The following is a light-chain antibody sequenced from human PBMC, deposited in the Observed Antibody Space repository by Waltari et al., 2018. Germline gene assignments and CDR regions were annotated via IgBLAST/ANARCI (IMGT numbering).Light chain of an antibody. Sequence: DIVMTQSPDSLSVSLGERATINYTSSLSILHSSENKNQLGWYQQTSGQSPKLLIYGASTRESGVPDRFSGSGSGTDFTLTISSLQTEDVAVYYCQQYYSTPFTFGPGTKVDIK. J-gene: IGKJ3*01. V-gene: IGKV4-1*01. CDR3: QQYYSTPFT. CDR1: LSILHSSENKNQ. CDR2: GAS.